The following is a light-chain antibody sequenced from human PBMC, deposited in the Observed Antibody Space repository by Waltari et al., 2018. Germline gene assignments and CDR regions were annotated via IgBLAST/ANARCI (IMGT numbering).Light chain of an antibody. CDR1: QSVFYSSNNKNY. Sequence: DIVMTQSPDSLSVSLGERATINCKSSQSVFYSSNNKNYLAWYPKKPGQPPKLLIYWASTRESGVPERFSGSGSGTDFSLTISSLQAEDVAVYYCQQYYNYYSFGQGTKLEIK. CDR2: WAS. CDR3: QQYYNYYS. V-gene: IGKV4-1*01. J-gene: IGKJ2*03.